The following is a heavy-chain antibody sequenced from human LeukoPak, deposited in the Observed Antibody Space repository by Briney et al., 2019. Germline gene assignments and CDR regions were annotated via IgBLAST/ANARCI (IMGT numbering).Heavy chain of an antibody. V-gene: IGHV3-48*01. J-gene: IGHJ2*01. CDR3: ARRHTSYWYFDL. CDR2: ISSRSSTI. Sequence: GGSLRLSCAASGFTFSSYSMNWVRQAPGKGLEWVSYISSRSSTIYYADSVKGRFTISRDNAKNSLYLQMNSLRAEDTAVYYCARRHTSYWYFDLWGRGTLVTVSS. D-gene: IGHD1-1*01. CDR1: GFTFSSYS.